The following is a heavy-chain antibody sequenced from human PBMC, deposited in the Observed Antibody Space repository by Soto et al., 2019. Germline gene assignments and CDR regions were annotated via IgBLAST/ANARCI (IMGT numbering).Heavy chain of an antibody. Sequence: QLQLQESGPGLVKPSETLSLTCTVSGGSISSSSYYWGWIRQPPGKGLEWIGSIYYSGSTYYNPSLKSRVTISVDTSKNQFSLKLSSVTAADTAVYYCARMSRWLQYRFDLWGRGTLVTVSS. J-gene: IGHJ2*01. CDR1: GGSISSSSYY. V-gene: IGHV4-39*01. D-gene: IGHD5-12*01. CDR2: IYYSGST. CDR3: ARMSRWLQYRFDL.